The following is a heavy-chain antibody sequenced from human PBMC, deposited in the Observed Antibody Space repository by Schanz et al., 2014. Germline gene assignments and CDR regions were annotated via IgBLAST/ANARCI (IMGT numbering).Heavy chain of an antibody. J-gene: IGHJ5*02. CDR2: IDGEGGDT. V-gene: IGHV3-74*01. D-gene: IGHD6-19*01. CDR1: GFTFRDYQ. CDR3: VRDERISSGVWFDP. Sequence: EVQLVESGGGLVKPGGSLRLSCTASGFTFRDYQMTWIRQAPGKGLEWVSRIDGEGGDTRYADSVKGRFTVFRDNARNMVFLQMNSLRVDDTGVYYCVRDERISSGVWFDPWGQGTLVTVSS.